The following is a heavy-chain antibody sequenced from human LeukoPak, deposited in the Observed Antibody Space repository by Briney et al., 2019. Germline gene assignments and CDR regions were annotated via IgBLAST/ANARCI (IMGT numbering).Heavy chain of an antibody. D-gene: IGHD3-3*01. CDR2: IIWNGGIT. Sequence: GGPLDLPLAAPESTLVISGLSWFAQAPGKGRGGASVIIWNGGITAYAASVKGRFTISRDNAKNSLYLQMNSLRAEDTALYHCARGRGGTSDYYPFYFDYWGQGALVMVSS. J-gene: IGHJ4*02. CDR3: ARGRGGTSDYYPFYFDY. V-gene: IGHV3-20*02. CDR1: ESTLVISG.